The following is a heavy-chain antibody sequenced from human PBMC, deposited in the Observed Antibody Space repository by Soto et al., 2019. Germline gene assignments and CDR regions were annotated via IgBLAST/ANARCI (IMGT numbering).Heavy chain of an antibody. CDR3: ARPRTTAWPSTSREWFVP. V-gene: IGHV3-21*01. CDR2: ISSKSNYK. CDR1: GFTLSEDS. J-gene: IGHJ5*02. D-gene: IGHD1-1*01. Sequence: GSLRLSCAASGFTLSEDSISWVRLTLGQGLEWVSSISSKSNYKYYVVTVMVLVTISRDSTKSSLYLQMNSLRAEDTAVYNCARPRTTAWPSTSREWFVPWGQGSLVTV.